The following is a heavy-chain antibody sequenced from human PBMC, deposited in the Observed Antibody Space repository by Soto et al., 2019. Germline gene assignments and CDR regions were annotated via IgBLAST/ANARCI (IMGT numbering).Heavy chain of an antibody. V-gene: IGHV3-7*01. CDR3: VKDAIRTFDY. D-gene: IGHD1-1*01. CDR1: GFTFRSYW. Sequence: GGSLRLSCVASGFTFRSYWMNWVRQAPGKGPEWVASISEDGREIHYVDSVKGRFTISRDNAKNSLFLQMNSLRAEDTALYYCVKDAIRTFDYWGQGALVTASS. J-gene: IGHJ4*02. CDR2: ISEDGREI.